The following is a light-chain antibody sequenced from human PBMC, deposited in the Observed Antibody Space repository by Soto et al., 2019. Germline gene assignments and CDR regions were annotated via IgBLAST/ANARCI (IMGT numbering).Light chain of an antibody. Sequence: SYDLAQPPAVSVAPGQTARITCGGNNIGSKSVHWYQQKPGQAPVLVGYDGSDRPSGIPERFSGSNSGNTATLTISRVEAGDEADYYCQVWDSSSDHPYVFGTGTKVTVL. CDR2: DGS. CDR3: QVWDSSSDHPYV. J-gene: IGLJ1*01. CDR1: NIGSKS. V-gene: IGLV3-21*02.